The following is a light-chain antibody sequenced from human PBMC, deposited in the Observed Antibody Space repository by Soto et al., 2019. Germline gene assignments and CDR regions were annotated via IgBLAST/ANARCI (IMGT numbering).Light chain of an antibody. V-gene: IGLV2-14*01. Sequence: QSALTQPASVSGSPGQSITISCTGTSDDVGAFNYVSWYQQHPGKAPKLMIFEVSRRPSRVSNRFSGSKSGNTASLTISGLQAEDEADYYCTSYASSVNYVFGTGTKLTVL. J-gene: IGLJ1*01. CDR3: TSYASSVNYV. CDR2: EVS. CDR1: SDDVGAFNY.